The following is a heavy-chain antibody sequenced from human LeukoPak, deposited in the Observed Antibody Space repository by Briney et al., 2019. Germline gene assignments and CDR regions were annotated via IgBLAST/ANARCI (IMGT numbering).Heavy chain of an antibody. CDR2: ISSSGSTI. Sequence: GGSLRLSCAASGFTFSSYEMSWVRQAPGKGLEWVSYISSSGSTIYYADSVKGRFTISRDNAKNSLYLQMNSLRAEDTAVYYCARDTSGVIGDAFDIWGQGTMVTVSS. CDR1: GFTFSSYE. D-gene: IGHD3-16*02. V-gene: IGHV3-48*03. CDR3: ARDTSGVIGDAFDI. J-gene: IGHJ3*02.